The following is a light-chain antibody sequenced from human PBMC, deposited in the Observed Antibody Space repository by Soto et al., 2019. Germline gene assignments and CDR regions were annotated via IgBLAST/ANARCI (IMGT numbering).Light chain of an antibody. CDR2: DVN. CDR3: SSYAGSNNLI. Sequence: QSALTQPPSASGSPGQSVTISCTGTSSDVGGYNYVSWYQQHPGKAPKLMIYDVNKWPSGVPDRFSGSKSGNTASLTASGLQADDEADYYCSSYAGSNNLIFGGGTKLTVL. CDR1: SSDVGGYNY. J-gene: IGLJ2*01. V-gene: IGLV2-8*01.